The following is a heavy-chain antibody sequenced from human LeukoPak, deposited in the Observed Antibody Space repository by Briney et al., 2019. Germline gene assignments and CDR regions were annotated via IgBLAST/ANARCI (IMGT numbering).Heavy chain of an antibody. V-gene: IGHV5-51*01. Sequence: GESLKISCKGSGYSFTSYWIGWVRQMPGKGLEWMGIIYPGDSDTRYSPSFQGQVTISADKSISTAYLQWSSLKASDTATYYCASPPPYDSSGYASPEYFQHWGQGTLVTVSS. CDR1: GYSFTSYW. CDR3: ASPPPYDSSGYASPEYFQH. J-gene: IGHJ1*01. CDR2: IYPGDSDT. D-gene: IGHD3-22*01.